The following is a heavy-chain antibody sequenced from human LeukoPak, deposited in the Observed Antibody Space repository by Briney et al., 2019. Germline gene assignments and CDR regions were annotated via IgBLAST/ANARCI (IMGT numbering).Heavy chain of an antibody. CDR2: INHSGST. J-gene: IGHJ6*04. CDR3: AELGITMIGGV. CDR1: GGSISSSNW. D-gene: IGHD3-10*02. V-gene: IGHV4-4*02. Sequence: SETLSLTCAVSGGSISSSNWWSWVRQPPGKGLEWIGEINHSGSTNYNPSLKSRVTISVDTSKNQFSLKLSSVTAADTAVYYCAELGITMIGGVWGKGTTVTISS.